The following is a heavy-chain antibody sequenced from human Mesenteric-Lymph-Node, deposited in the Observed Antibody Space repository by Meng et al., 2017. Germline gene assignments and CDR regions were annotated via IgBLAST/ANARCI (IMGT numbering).Heavy chain of an antibody. D-gene: IGHD6-19*01. J-gene: IGHJ4*02. CDR2: IGTAGDT. Sequence: SCKVSGYTLTELSMHWVRQATGKGLEWVSAIGTAGDTYYPGSVKGRFTISRENAKNSLYLQMNSLRAGDTAVYYCATYSSGWYDYWGQGTLVTVSS. CDR1: GYTLTELS. CDR3: ATYSSGWYDY. V-gene: IGHV3-13*01.